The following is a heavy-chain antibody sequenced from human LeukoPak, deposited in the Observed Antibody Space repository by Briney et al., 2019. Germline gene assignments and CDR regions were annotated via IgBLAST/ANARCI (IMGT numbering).Heavy chain of an antibody. D-gene: IGHD3-22*01. CDR1: GFTFDDYA. J-gene: IGHJ4*02. CDR2: ISWNSGSI. Sequence: PGGSLRLSCAASGFTFDDYAMHWVRQAPGKGLEWVSGISWNSGSIGYADSVKGRFTISRDNAKNSLYLQMNSLRAEDTAVYYCARGGGLLAYYDSSGLFDYWGQGTLVTVSS. CDR3: ARGGGLLAYYDSSGLFDY. V-gene: IGHV3-9*01.